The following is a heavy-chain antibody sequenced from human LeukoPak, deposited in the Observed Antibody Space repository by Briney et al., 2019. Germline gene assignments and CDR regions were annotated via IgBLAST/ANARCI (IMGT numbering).Heavy chain of an antibody. J-gene: IGHJ4*02. CDR2: ISSDGGST. CDR1: GFTFRNHW. Sequence: GGSLRLSCAASGFTFRNHWMHWVRQTPGKGLVWVSRISSDGGSTTYADSVKGRFTISRDNAKNTLYLQMNNLRAEDTAMYYCARDQRVTGRPDIDYWGQGTLVIVSS. V-gene: IGHV3-74*03. CDR3: ARDQRVTGRPDIDY. D-gene: IGHD6-6*01.